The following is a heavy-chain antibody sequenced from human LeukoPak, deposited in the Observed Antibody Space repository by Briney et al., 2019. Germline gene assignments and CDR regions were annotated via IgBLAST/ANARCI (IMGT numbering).Heavy chain of an antibody. J-gene: IGHJ6*03. CDR2: IYTSGST. CDR1: GGSLSSGRYY. Sequence: SETLSLTCTVSGGSLSSGRYYRSWIRQPAGKGLGWIGRIYTSGSTNYNPSLKSRVTISVDTSKPQFSLKLSSVTAADTAVYYCARHTRILVVPAADYYYYYYMDVWGKGTTVTVSS. V-gene: IGHV4-61*02. D-gene: IGHD2-2*01. CDR3: ARHTRILVVPAADYYYYYYMDV.